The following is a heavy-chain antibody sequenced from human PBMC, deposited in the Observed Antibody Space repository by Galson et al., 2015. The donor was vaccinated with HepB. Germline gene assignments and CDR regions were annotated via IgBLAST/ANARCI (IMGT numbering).Heavy chain of an antibody. CDR1: GYMLSELS. V-gene: IGHV1-24*01. CDR2: IDPEDGET. Sequence: SVKVSCKVSGYMLSELSMHWVRQTPEKGLEWMGGIDPEDGETIYAQKFQDRVTMTEDTSTDTTYMELNSLRSEDTAVYYCCYVGKYYEFEYWGQGTLVTVSS. J-gene: IGHJ4*02. D-gene: IGHD1-26*01. CDR3: CYVGKYYEFEY.